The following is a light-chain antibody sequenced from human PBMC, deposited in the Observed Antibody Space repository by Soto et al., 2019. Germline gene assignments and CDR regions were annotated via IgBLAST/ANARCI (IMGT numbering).Light chain of an antibody. J-gene: IGLJ2*01. CDR1: SSNIGSNT. CDR2: TNN. V-gene: IGLV1-44*01. CDR3: AAWDDSLNGVV. Sequence: QSVLTQPPSASGTPGQRVTISCSGSSSNIGSNTVNWYQQFPGTAHKLLIYTNNHRPSGVPDRFSGSKSDTSASLAISGLQSEDEADYYCAAWDDSLNGVVFGGGTKLTVL.